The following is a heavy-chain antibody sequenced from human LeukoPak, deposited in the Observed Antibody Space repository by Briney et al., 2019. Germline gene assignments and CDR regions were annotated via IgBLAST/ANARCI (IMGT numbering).Heavy chain of an antibody. CDR3: ASGVATNNYYYYYMDV. CDR2: INPDSGGT. J-gene: IGHJ6*03. V-gene: IGHV1-2*02. D-gene: IGHD5-12*01. CDR1: GYTFTGYY. Sequence: ASVKVSCKASGYTFTGYYMHWVRQAPGQGLEWMGWINPDSGGTNYAQKFQGRVTMTRDTSISTAYMELSRLRSDDTAVYYCASGVATNNYYYYYMDVWGKGTTVTISS.